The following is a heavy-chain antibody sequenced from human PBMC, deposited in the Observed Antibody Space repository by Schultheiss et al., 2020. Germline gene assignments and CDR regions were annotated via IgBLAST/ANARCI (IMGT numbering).Heavy chain of an antibody. J-gene: IGHJ4*02. CDR2: IKYSGTA. CDR1: GGTVISSHYN. Sequence: SATLSLICTVSGGTVISSHYNWGWIRQPPGKGLEWIGSIKYSGTAFYNPSLKSRVRMSVDTSKNKFSLNLNYVTASDTAVYYCARASLQGYFDYWGQGTLVTVSS. CDR3: ARASLQGYFDY. V-gene: IGHV4-39*01.